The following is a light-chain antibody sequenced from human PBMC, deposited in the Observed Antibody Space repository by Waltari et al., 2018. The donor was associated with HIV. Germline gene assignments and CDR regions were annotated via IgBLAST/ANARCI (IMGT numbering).Light chain of an antibody. CDR1: SNALRTYHS. Sequence: QSALTQPASVSGSPGQSITIPCTGTSNALRTYHSVSWYQHHPGKAPKVIIYEVSNRPSGVSSRFSGSISANTASLTISGLQAEDEADYFCTSYISSSSPVFGGGTKVTVL. V-gene: IGLV2-14*01. J-gene: IGLJ3*02. CDR3: TSYISSSSPV. CDR2: EVS.